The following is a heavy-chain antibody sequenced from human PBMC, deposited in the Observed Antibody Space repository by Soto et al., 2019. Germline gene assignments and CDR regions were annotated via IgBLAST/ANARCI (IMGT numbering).Heavy chain of an antibody. V-gene: IGHV4-34*01. CDR2: INHSGST. D-gene: IGHD3-10*01. J-gene: IGHJ6*02. Sequence: SETLSLTCAVYGGSFSGYYWSWIRQPPGKGLEWIGEINHSGSTNYNPSLKSRVTISVDTSKNQFSLKLSSVTAADTAVYYCARLGRNYYGSGSYYNYYYGMDVWGQGTTVTVSS. CDR3: ARLGRNYYGSGSYYNYYYGMDV. CDR1: GGSFSGYY.